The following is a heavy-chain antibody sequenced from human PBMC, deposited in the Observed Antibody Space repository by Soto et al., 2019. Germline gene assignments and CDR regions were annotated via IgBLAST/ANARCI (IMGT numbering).Heavy chain of an antibody. Sequence: PGGSLRLSCAASGLPCSSYSMNWVRQAPGKGLEWVSSISSSSSYIYYADSVKGRFTISRDNAKNSLYLQMNSLRAEDTAVYYCARAYLRWDNWLDPWGQGTLVTVSS. CDR1: GLPCSSYS. CDR3: ARAYLRWDNWLDP. CDR2: ISSSSSYI. V-gene: IGHV3-21*01. D-gene: IGHD4-17*01. J-gene: IGHJ5*02.